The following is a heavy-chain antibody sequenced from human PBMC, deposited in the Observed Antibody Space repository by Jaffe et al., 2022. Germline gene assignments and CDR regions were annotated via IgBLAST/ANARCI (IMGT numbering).Heavy chain of an antibody. D-gene: IGHD3-9*01. CDR3: ARVGEAGGENYDILTGACFDY. CDR2: IKQDGSEK. V-gene: IGHV3-7*05. CDR1: GFTFSSYW. Sequence: EVQLVESGGGLVQPGGSLRLSCAASGFTFSSYWMSWVRQAPGKGLEWVANIKQDGSEKYYVDSVKGRFTISRDNAKNSLYLQMNSLRAEDTAVYYCARVGEAGGENYDILTGACFDYWGQGTLVTVSS. J-gene: IGHJ4*02.